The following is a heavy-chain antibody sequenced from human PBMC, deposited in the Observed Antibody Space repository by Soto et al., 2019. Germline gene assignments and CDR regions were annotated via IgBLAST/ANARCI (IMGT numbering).Heavy chain of an antibody. Sequence: GASVKVSCKASGGTFSSYAISWVRQAPGQGLEWMGRIIPILGIANYAQKFQGRVTITADKSTSTAYMELSSLRSEDTAVYYCANYYDSSGYYKALGYWGQGTLVTVSS. V-gene: IGHV1-69*04. CDR3: ANYYDSSGYYKALGY. D-gene: IGHD3-22*01. CDR1: GGTFSSYA. J-gene: IGHJ4*02. CDR2: IIPILGIA.